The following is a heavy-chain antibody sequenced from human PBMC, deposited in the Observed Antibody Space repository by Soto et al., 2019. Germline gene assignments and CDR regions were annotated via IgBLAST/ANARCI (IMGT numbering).Heavy chain of an antibody. J-gene: IGHJ5*02. CDR3: AGHGGQWLNWFDP. D-gene: IGHD6-19*01. V-gene: IGHV3-48*01. CDR1: GFTFSSYD. CDR2: ISSSSSTI. Sequence: GSLRLSCAASGFTFSSYDMNWVRQAPGKGLEWVSYISSSSSTIYYADSVKGRFTISRDNAKNSLYLQMNSLRAEDTAVYYCAGHGGQWLNWFDPWGQGILVTVSS.